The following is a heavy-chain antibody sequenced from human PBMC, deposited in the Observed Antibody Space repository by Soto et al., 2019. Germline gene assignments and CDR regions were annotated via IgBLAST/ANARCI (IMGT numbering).Heavy chain of an antibody. CDR3: AREHYDSSGLSDY. Sequence: PGGSLRLSCAASGLAFSNYAFHWVRQAPGKGLEWVAVISYDGSNKYYADSVKGRFTISRDNSKNTLYLQMNSLRAEDTAVYYCAREHYDSSGLSDYWGQGTLVTVSS. CDR2: ISYDGSNK. J-gene: IGHJ4*02. V-gene: IGHV3-30-3*01. CDR1: GLAFSNYA. D-gene: IGHD3-22*01.